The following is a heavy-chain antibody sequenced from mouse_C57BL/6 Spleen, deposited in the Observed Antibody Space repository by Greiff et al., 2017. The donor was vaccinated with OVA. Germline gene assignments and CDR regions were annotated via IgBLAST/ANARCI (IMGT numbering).Heavy chain of an antibody. Sequence: EVMLVESGAELVRPGASVKLSCTASGFNIKDDYMHWVKQRPEQGLEWIGWIDPENGDTEYASKFQGKATITADTSSNTAYLQLSSLTSEDTAVYYCTALITTVVAGDFDYWGQGTTLTVSS. CDR2: IDPENGDT. D-gene: IGHD1-1*01. CDR3: TALITTVVAGDFDY. V-gene: IGHV14-4*01. CDR1: GFNIKDDY. J-gene: IGHJ2*01.